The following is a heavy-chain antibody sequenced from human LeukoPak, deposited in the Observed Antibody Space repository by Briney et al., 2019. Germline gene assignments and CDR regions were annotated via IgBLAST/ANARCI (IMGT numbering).Heavy chain of an antibody. D-gene: IGHD6-13*01. V-gene: IGHV3-48*01. J-gene: IGHJ4*02. Sequence: GPLSLSCAASGFPFSSYSMDWVRQAPGKGLEWVSYISSSSSTIYYADSVDGRLTISRDKANNPLSLQINSPRAEGPAVSFLARVGGYSSSWDFDYWGQGTLVTVSS. CDR1: GFPFSSYS. CDR2: ISSSSSTI. CDR3: ARVGGYSSSWDFDY.